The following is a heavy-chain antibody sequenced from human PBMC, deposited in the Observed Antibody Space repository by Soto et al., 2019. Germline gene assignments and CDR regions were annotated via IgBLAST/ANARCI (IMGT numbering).Heavy chain of an antibody. Sequence: GASVKVSCKASGYTFTSYGISWVRQDPGQGLEWMGWISAYNGNTNYAQKLQGRVTMTTDTSTSTAYMELRSLRSDDTAVYYCARDARRLRFLEWLLPVVDYWGQGTLVTVSS. V-gene: IGHV1-18*01. D-gene: IGHD3-3*01. J-gene: IGHJ4*02. CDR3: ARDARRLRFLEWLLPVVDY. CDR1: GYTFTSYG. CDR2: ISAYNGNT.